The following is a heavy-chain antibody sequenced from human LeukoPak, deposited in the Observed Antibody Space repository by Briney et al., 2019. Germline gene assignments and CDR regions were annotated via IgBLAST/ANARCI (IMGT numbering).Heavy chain of an antibody. CDR1: GFTFSNYA. CDR2: ISHDGSNK. CDR3: TRDRGNPSGWYGGDY. D-gene: IGHD6-19*01. V-gene: IGHV3-30-3*01. J-gene: IGHJ4*02. Sequence: GRSLRLSCAASGFTFSNYAIHWVRQAPGKGLEWVAVISHDGSNKYYADSVKGRFTISRDNSKNTLYLQMNSLRAEDTAVYYCTRDRGNPSGWYGGDYWGQGTLVTVSS.